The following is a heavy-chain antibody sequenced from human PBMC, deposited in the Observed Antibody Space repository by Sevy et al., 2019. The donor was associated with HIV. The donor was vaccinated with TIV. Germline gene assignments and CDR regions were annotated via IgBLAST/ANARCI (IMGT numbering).Heavy chain of an antibody. J-gene: IGHJ3*02. V-gene: IGHV3-13*01. Sequence: GGSLRLSCAASGFTFSSYDMHWVRQATGKGLDWVSAIGTAGDTYYPGSVKGRFTISSENAKNSLYLQMNSLRAGDTAVYYCAREDTGRGAFDIWGQGTMVTVSS. CDR2: IGTAGDT. CDR3: AREDTGRGAFDI. D-gene: IGHD1-1*01. CDR1: GFTFSSYD.